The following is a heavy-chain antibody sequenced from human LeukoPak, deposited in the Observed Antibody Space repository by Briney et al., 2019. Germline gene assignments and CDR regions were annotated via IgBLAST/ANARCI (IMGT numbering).Heavy chain of an antibody. D-gene: IGHD1-26*01. CDR3: ARKWELLRDDAFDI. J-gene: IGHJ3*02. CDR2: IYYSGST. V-gene: IGHV4-59*08. CDR1: GGSIRSYY. Sequence: SETLSLTCTVSGGSIRSYYWSWVRQPPGKGLEWIGYIYYSGSTNYNPSLKSRVTISVDTSKNQFSLKLSSVTAADTAVYYCARKWELLRDDAFDIWGQGTMVTVSS.